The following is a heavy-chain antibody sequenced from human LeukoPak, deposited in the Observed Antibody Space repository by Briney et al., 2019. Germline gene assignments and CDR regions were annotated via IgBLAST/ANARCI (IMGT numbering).Heavy chain of an antibody. CDR3: ARHNDCTSGVCYHLFDY. Sequence: SGTLSLTCTVSGGSLSSNIYYWVWIRQPPGKGLEGIGSIYYSGSTYYNPSLKSRITISVDTSKNQYSLKLSSVTAADTAVYCCARHNDCTSGVCYHLFDYWGQGTLVSVSS. D-gene: IGHD2-8*01. V-gene: IGHV4-39*01. CDR1: GGSLSSNIYY. CDR2: IYYSGST. J-gene: IGHJ4*02.